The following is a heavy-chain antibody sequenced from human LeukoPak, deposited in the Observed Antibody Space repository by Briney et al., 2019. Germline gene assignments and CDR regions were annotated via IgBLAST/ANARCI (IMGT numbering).Heavy chain of an antibody. CDR3: ARVPTRLGGGGFDY. D-gene: IGHD2-15*01. CDR2: IRSDGSDT. CDR1: GFTFSDTW. V-gene: IGHV3-74*01. Sequence: GGSLRLSCAASGFTFSDTWMHWVRQAPGKGLVWVSRIRSDGSDTRYAESVKGRFTISRDNAKNTLYLQMNSLRAEDTAVYYCARVPTRLGGGGFDYWGQGTLVTVSS. J-gene: IGHJ4*02.